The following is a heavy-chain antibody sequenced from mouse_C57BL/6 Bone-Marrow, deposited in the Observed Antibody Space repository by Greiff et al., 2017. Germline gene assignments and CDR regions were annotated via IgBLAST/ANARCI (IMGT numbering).Heavy chain of an antibody. CDR1: GFTFSDYY. D-gene: IGHD2-4*01. V-gene: IGHV5-12*01. CDR3: AGLPLCYDYDGYAMDY. CDR2: ISTGGGST. J-gene: IGHJ4*01. Sequence: EVKVVESGGGLVQPGGSLKLSCAASGFTFSDYYMYWVRQTPEQRLEWVAYISTGGGSTYYPDTVKGRFTISRDTAKNTPYLQMSRLKSEDTAMYYCAGLPLCYDYDGYAMDYWGQGTSVTVSA.